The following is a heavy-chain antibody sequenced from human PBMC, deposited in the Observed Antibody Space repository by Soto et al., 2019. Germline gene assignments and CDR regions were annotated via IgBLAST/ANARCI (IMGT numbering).Heavy chain of an antibody. CDR2: IKQDGSEK. V-gene: IGHV3-7*01. J-gene: IGHJ6*02. CDR1: GFTFSSYW. CDR3: ARVPEYYDFWSGYYSRRYGMDV. Sequence: GGSLRLSCAASGFTFSSYWMSWVRQAPGKGLEWVANIKQDGSEKYYVDSVKGRFTISRENAKNSLYLQMNSLRAEDTAVYYCARVPEYYDFWSGYYSRRYGMDVWGQGTTVTVSS. D-gene: IGHD3-3*01.